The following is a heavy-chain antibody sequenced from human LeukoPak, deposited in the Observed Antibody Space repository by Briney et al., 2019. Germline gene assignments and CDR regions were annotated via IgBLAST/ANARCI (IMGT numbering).Heavy chain of an antibody. V-gene: IGHV4-4*07. CDR2: LHITGSP. Sequence: SETLSLTCTVSGVSISSYYWSWIRQPAGRGLALIGRLHITGSPNYNHSLKSRVTMSVDTSKNQFSLKLSSVTAADTAVYYCASRKLGNDYWGQGTLVTVSS. CDR3: ASRKLGNDY. J-gene: IGHJ4*02. CDR1: GVSISSYY. D-gene: IGHD7-27*01.